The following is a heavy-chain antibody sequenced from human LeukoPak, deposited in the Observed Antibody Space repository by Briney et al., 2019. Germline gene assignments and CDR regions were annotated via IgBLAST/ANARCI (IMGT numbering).Heavy chain of an antibody. J-gene: IGHJ4*02. CDR3: ARLGAGPTYYDFWSGYSSFYFDY. D-gene: IGHD3-3*01. CDR2: IHYSGNT. CDR1: GGSLRRTGYC. V-gene: IGHV4-39*01. Sequence: PSETLSLTCTVSGGSLRRTGYCWGWIRQPPGKGLEWIGGIHYSGNTYYNPSLKSRVTISVDTSKNQFSLKLSSVTAADTAVYYCARLGAGPTYYDFWSGYSSFYFDYWGQGTLVTVSS.